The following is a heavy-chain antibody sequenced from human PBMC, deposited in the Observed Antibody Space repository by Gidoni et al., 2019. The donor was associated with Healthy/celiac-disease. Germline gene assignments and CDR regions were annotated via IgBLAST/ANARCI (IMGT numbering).Heavy chain of an antibody. CDR2: ITYDGSNK. Sequence: QVQLAESGGGVVQPGRSLRLSCAAPGFTSSSYAMHWVRQAPGKGLEWVAVITYDGSNKYYADSVKGRFTISRDNSKNTLYLQMNSLRAEDTAVYYCARSTYYYGSGGRYFDYWGQGTLVTVSS. V-gene: IGHV3-30-3*01. D-gene: IGHD3-10*01. CDR3: ARSTYYYGSGGRYFDY. J-gene: IGHJ4*02. CDR1: GFTSSSYA.